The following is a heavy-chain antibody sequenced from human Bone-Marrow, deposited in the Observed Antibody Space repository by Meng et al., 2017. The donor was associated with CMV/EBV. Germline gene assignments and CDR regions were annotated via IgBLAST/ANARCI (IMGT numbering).Heavy chain of an antibody. J-gene: IGHJ3*02. V-gene: IGHV3-30*09. CDR3: ARVPYTQWGTDAFDI. CDR2: ISYDGSNK. D-gene: IGHD1-26*01. Sequence: GESLKISCAASGFTFSSYAMHWVRQAPGKGLEWVAVISYDGSNKYYADSVKDRFAISRDNAKNSLYLQMNSLRAEDTAVYYCARVPYTQWGTDAFDIWGQGTMVTVSS. CDR1: GFTFSSYA.